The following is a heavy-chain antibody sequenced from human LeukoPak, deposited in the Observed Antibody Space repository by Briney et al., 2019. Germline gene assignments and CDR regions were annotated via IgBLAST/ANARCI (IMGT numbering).Heavy chain of an antibody. CDR3: AKGGGADFDY. CDR1: GFTFTSYA. D-gene: IGHD3-16*01. J-gene: IGHJ4*02. CDR2: INTRGDTT. Sequence: GGSLRLSCAASGFTFTSYAMSWVRQAPGQGLEWVSSINTRGDTTYYADSVKGRFTISRDNSDNTVHLQMNSLRAEDTAVYYCAKGGGADFDYWGQGTLATVSS. V-gene: IGHV3-23*01.